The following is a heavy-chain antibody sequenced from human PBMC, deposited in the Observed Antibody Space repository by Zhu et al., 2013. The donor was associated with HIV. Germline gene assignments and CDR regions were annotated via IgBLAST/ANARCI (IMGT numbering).Heavy chain of an antibody. D-gene: IGHD3-10*01. CDR1: GYTFTGYY. Sequence: QVQLVQSGPEVRKPGASVKVSCKASGYTFTGYYMHWVRQATGQGLEWMGWMNPNSGNTGYAQKFQGRVTMTRNTSISTAYMELSSLRSEDTAVYYCARGGASGSGSQRFDYWGQGTLVTGLL. CDR3: ARGGASGSGSQRFDY. V-gene: IGHV1-8*02. J-gene: IGHJ4*02. CDR2: MNPNSGNT.